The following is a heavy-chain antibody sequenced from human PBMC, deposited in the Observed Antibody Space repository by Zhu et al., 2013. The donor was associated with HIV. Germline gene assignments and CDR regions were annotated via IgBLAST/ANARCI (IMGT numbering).Heavy chain of an antibody. V-gene: IGHV4-38-2*02. CDR1: GFSISSGYY. CDR2: IYHNGNT. CDR3: AAAAGPTFEELADFDY. D-gene: IGHD6-13*01. Sequence: QVQLQESGPGLVKPSEALSLTCTVSGFSISSGYYWGWIRKPPGKGLEWIGAIYHNGNTFYNPSLKSRVTISVDTSKNQFSLKLSSVTAADTAVYYCAAAAGPTFEELADFDYWGQGTLVTVSS. J-gene: IGHJ4*02.